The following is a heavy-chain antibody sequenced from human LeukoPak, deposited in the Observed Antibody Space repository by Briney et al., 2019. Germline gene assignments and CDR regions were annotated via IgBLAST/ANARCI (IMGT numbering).Heavy chain of an antibody. V-gene: IGHV5-51*01. CDR2: IYPGDSET. CDR3: ARHRGHNYGYSDY. J-gene: IGHJ4*02. CDR1: GYSFASYW. Sequence: GESLKISCXGSGYSFASYWIGWVRQMPGKGLEWMAIIYPGDSETKYSPSFQGQVTISVDKSISTAYLQWSSLKASDTATYYCARHRGHNYGYSDYWGQGTLVTVSS. D-gene: IGHD5-18*01.